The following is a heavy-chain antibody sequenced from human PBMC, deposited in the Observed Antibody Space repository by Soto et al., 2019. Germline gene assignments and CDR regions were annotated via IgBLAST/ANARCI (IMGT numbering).Heavy chain of an antibody. D-gene: IGHD6-19*01. CDR2: TYYRSKWYN. Sequence: SPTLSLTCAISGDSVSSNSAAWNWIRQSPSRGLEWLGRTYYRSKWYNDYAVSVKSRITINPDTSKNQFSLQLNSVTPEDTAVYYCARGAGYSSGWYFDYFDYWGQGTLVTVSS. CDR1: GDSVSSNSAA. CDR3: ARGAGYSSGWYFDYFDY. J-gene: IGHJ4*02. V-gene: IGHV6-1*01.